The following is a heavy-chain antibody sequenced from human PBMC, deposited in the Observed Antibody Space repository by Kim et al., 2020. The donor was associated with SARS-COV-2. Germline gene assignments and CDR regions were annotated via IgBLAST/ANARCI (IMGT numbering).Heavy chain of an antibody. J-gene: IGHJ4*02. CDR2: ISSSSSYI. V-gene: IGHV3-21*01. CDR1: GFTFSSYS. D-gene: IGHD3-10*01. Sequence: GGSLRLSCAASGFTFSSYSMNWVRQAPGKGLEWVSSISSSSSYIYYADSVKGRFTISRDNAKNSLYLQMNSLRAEDTAVYYCARDLAYYGSGGLYYFDYWGQGTLVTVSS. CDR3: ARDLAYYGSGGLYYFDY.